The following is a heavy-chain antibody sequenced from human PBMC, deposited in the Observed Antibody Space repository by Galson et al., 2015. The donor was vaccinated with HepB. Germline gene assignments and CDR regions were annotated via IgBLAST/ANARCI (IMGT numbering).Heavy chain of an antibody. CDR3: AKDGGEFGDPWNYYYYGMDV. CDR1: GFTVSSNY. CDR2: ISGSGGST. J-gene: IGHJ6*04. D-gene: IGHD3-10*01. Sequence: SLRLSCAASGFTVSSNYMSWVRQAPGKGLEWVSAISGSGGSTYYADSVKGRFTISRDNSKNTLYLQMNSLRAEDTAVYYCAKDGGEFGDPWNYYYYGMDVWGKGTTVTVSS. V-gene: IGHV3-23*01.